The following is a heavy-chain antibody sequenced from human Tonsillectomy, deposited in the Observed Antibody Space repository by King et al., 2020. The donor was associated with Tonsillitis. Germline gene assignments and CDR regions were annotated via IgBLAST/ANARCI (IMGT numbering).Heavy chain of an antibody. Sequence: QLVQSGAEVKKPGSSVKVSCKASGGTFSSYAINWVRQAPGQGLEWMGGISPIFGTANYAQKFQGRVTITADESTSTAYMELSSLRSEDTAVYYCARLYCGGDCYSGYYYYGMDVWGKGTTVTVSS. CDR2: ISPIFGTA. V-gene: IGHV1-69*01. CDR1: GGTFSSYA. CDR3: ARLYCGGDCYSGYYYYGMDV. D-gene: IGHD2-21*02. J-gene: IGHJ6*04.